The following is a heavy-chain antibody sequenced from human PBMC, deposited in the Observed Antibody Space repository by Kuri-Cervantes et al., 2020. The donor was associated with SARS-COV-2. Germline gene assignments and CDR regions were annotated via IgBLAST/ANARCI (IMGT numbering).Heavy chain of an antibody. J-gene: IGHJ4*02. D-gene: IGHD3-3*01. Sequence: GESLKISCAASGFTFDDYGMSWVRQAPGKGLEWVSGINWNGGTTHYADSVKGRFTISRDNAKNSLYLQMNSLRAEDTAVYYCARDSLRGIFGVVIIDYWGQGTLVTVSS. CDR1: GFTFDDYG. CDR3: ARDSLRGIFGVVIIDY. CDR2: INWNGGTT. V-gene: IGHV3-20*04.